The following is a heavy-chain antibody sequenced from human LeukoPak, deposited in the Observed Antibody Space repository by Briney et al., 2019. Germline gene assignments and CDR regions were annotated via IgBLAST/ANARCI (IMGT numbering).Heavy chain of an antibody. Sequence: PGGSPRLSCAASGFTFDDYAMHWVRQAPGKGLEWVSGISWNSGSIGYADSVKGRFTISRDNAKNSLYLQMNSLRAEDTALYYCAKDNSDYYDSSGYYVNWGQGTLVTVSS. D-gene: IGHD3-22*01. J-gene: IGHJ4*02. V-gene: IGHV3-9*01. CDR3: AKDNSDYYDSSGYYVN. CDR1: GFTFDDYA. CDR2: ISWNSGSI.